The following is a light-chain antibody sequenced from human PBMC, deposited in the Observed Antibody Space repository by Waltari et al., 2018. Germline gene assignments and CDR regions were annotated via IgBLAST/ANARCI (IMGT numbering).Light chain of an antibody. CDR1: QSVRSY. J-gene: IGKJ4*01. V-gene: IGKV3-11*01. CDR3: QQRSKWFT. CDR2: DAS. Sequence: LSCRASQSVRSYLAWYQQKPGQAPRLLIYDASKRATGIPARFTGSGSGTHFTLTISSLEPEDFAVYYCQQRSKWFTFGGGTKVEIK.